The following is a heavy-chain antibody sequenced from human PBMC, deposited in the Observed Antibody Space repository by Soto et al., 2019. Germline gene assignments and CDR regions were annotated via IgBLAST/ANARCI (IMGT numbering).Heavy chain of an antibody. Sequence: QVQLHQSGPGLVKPSQTLSLECTVIGGSVNTCDHYWSWVRQSPGRGLEWIGYIYHTGNTFYKPALENRVTMSVDAYKNQFSLTLTSVTAADTAVYFGAREPLDGMDVWGQGTNVTVSS. J-gene: IGHJ6*02. CDR2: IYHTGNT. V-gene: IGHV4-30-4*01. CDR3: AREPLDGMDV. CDR1: GGSVNTCDHY.